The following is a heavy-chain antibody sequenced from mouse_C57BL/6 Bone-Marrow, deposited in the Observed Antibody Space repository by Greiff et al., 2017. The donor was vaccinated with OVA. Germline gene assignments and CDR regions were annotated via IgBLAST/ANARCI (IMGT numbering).Heavy chain of an antibody. J-gene: IGHJ2*01. D-gene: IGHD1-1*01. Sequence: QVQLQQPGAELVKPGASVKLSCKASGYTFTSYWMHWVKQRPGQGLEWIGMIHPNSGSTNYNEKFKSKATLTVEKSSSTAYMQLSSLTSEDSAVYYCARSVITPRDYWGQGTTLTVSS. CDR3: ARSVITPRDY. V-gene: IGHV1-64*01. CDR1: GYTFTSYW. CDR2: IHPNSGST.